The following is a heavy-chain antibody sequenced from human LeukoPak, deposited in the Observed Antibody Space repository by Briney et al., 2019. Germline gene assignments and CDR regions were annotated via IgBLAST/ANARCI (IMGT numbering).Heavy chain of an antibody. J-gene: IGHJ6*03. CDR3: ARVSFELYYMDV. Sequence: SETLSLTCTVSGGSISSYYWSWIREPARKGLEWIGRIYTSGSTNYNPSLQSRVTMAVDTSKNQVSLKLTSVAAADTAVYYCARVSFELYYMDVWGKGTTVTVSS. V-gene: IGHV4-4*07. CDR2: IYTSGST. D-gene: IGHD1-26*01. CDR1: GGSISSYY.